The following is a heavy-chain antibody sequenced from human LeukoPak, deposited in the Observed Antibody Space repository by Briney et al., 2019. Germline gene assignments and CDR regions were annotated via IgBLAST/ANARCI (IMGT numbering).Heavy chain of an antibody. CDR3: ARAVQYSSSEDY. D-gene: IGHD6-6*01. Sequence: SETLSLTCAVYGGSFSGYYWSWIRQPPGKGQEWIGEINHSGSTNYNPSLKSRVTISVDTSKNQFSLKLSSVTAADTAVYYCARAVQYSSSEDYWGQGTLVTVSS. J-gene: IGHJ4*02. V-gene: IGHV4-34*01. CDR2: INHSGST. CDR1: GGSFSGYY.